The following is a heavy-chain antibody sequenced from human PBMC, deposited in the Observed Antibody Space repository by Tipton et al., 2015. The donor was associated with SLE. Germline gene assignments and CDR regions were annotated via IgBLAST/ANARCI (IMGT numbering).Heavy chain of an antibody. CDR3: ARGDVD. J-gene: IGHJ4*02. CDR1: GGSTSSYF. Sequence: LRLSCTFSGGSTSSYFWTWIRQTAGKGLEWIGHVSTTGSANYNPALISRVSMSVDISKNQFFLTLRSVTAADTAVYFCARGDVDWGQGTLVTVSS. D-gene: IGHD5-24*01. CDR2: VSTTGSA. V-gene: IGHV4-4*07.